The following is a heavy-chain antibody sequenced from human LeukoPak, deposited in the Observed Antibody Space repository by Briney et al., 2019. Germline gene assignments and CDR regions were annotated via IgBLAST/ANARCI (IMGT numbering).Heavy chain of an antibody. D-gene: IGHD3-10*01. CDR1: GYTFTSYG. Sequence: GASVNASCKASGYTFTSYGISWVRQAPGQGLMWMGWISAYNGNTNYAQKLQGRVTMTTDTSTSTAYMELRSLRSDDTAVYYCARGSGSFDLEQYYYYGMDVWGQGTTVTVSS. J-gene: IGHJ6*02. V-gene: IGHV1-18*01. CDR3: ARGSGSFDLEQYYYYGMDV. CDR2: ISAYNGNT.